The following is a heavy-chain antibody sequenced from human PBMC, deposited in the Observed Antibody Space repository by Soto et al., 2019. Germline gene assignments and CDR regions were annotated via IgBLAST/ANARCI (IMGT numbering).Heavy chain of an antibody. D-gene: IGHD2-15*01. J-gene: IGHJ4*01. CDR1: GFTFSSYA. CDR2: ISGSGGST. CDR3: AKDIFESSGDDKGCHFN. Sequence: EVQLLESGGGLVQPGGSLRLSCAASGFTFSSYAMSWVRQAPGKGLEWVSAISGSGGSTYYADSVKGRYTISRVNSKNTRYLQRNSVSADDTAVYHCAKDIFESSGDDKGCHFNWGHGTLVIVSS. V-gene: IGHV3-23*01.